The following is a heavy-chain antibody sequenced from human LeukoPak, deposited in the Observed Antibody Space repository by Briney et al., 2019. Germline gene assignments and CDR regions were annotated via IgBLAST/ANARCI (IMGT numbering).Heavy chain of an antibody. Sequence: GGSLRLSRAASGFTFSDYYMSWIRQAPGKGLEWVSYISSSGSTIYYADSVKGRFTISRDNSKNTLYLQMNSLRAEDTAVYYCAKDRQTGQQLGFFDYWGQGTLVTVSS. CDR1: GFTFSDYY. CDR2: ISSSGSTI. D-gene: IGHD6-13*01. CDR3: AKDRQTGQQLGFFDY. J-gene: IGHJ4*02. V-gene: IGHV3-11*01.